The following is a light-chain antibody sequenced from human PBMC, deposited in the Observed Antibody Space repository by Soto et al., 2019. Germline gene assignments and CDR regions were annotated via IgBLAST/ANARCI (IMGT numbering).Light chain of an antibody. J-gene: IGLJ1*01. CDR2: GIS. Sequence: VLTEPPSVSVAPGQRVTMYCTGVSSNIGAGYDLNWYQQLPGTAPKLLISGISDRPSGVPDRFSGSKSGNTASLTISGLQAEDEADYYCNSYTSSTAYVFGTGNKGTV. CDR3: NSYTSSTAYV. CDR1: SSNIGAGYD. V-gene: IGLV1-40*01.